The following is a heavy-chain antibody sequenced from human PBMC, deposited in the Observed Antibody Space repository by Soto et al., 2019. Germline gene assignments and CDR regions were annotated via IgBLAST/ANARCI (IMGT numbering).Heavy chain of an antibody. J-gene: IGHJ4*02. V-gene: IGHV4-30-2*01. D-gene: IGHD4-17*01. CDR1: GGSISGGGYS. CDR3: ARSEATVLDY. Sequence: PSGTLSLTCAVSGGSISGGGYSGSWIRQPPGKGLEWIGDMHHSGRTNYNPSLKSRVTISVDKSKNHFSLKLSSVTAADTAVYYCARSEATVLDYWGQGTLVTVSS. CDR2: MHHSGRT.